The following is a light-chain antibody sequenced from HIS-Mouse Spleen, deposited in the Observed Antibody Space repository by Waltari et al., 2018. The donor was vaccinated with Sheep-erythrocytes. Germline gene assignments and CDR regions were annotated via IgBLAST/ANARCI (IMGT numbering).Light chain of an antibody. CDR3: QQSYSTPQFT. Sequence: DIQMTQSPSSLSASVGDRVTITCRASQSISSYLNWYQQKPGKAPKLLIYAASSLQSGDPSRFSGSGSGTDFTLTISSLQPDDFATYYCQQSYSTPQFTFGPGTKVDIK. CDR2: AAS. J-gene: IGKJ3*01. V-gene: IGKV1-39*01. CDR1: QSISSY.